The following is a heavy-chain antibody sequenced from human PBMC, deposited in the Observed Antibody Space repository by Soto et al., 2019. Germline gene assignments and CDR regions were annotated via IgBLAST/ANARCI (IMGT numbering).Heavy chain of an antibody. CDR3: VRRSDCSGATCYSGNYSDF. J-gene: IGHJ4*02. Sequence: GGSLRLSCAASGFTFSSYRMHWVRQAPGKGLVWVSHIDRDGTTTTYADSVKGRFTISRDNAKNTLYLQMDSLSAEDTAVYYCVRRSDCSGATCYSGNYSDFWGQGTLVTVSS. CDR2: IDRDGTTT. CDR1: GFTFSSYR. V-gene: IGHV3-74*03. D-gene: IGHD2-15*01.